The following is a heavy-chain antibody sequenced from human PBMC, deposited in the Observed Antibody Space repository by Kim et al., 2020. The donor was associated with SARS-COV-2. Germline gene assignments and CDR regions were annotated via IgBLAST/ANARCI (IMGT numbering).Heavy chain of an antibody. CDR3: ARAPYYDFWSGYLEDGMDV. J-gene: IGHJ6*02. CDR2: IYYSGST. D-gene: IGHD3-3*01. Sequence: SETLSLTCTVSGGSISSYYWSWIRQPPGKGLEWFGYIYYSGSTNYNPSLKSRVTISVDTSKNQFSLKLSSVTAADTAVYYCARAPYYDFWSGYLEDGMDVWGQGTTVTVSS. V-gene: IGHV4-59*13. CDR1: GGSISSYY.